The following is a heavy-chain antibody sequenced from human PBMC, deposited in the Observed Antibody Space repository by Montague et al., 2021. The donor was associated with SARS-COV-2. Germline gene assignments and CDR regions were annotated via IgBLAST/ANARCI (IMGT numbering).Heavy chain of an antibody. CDR3: ARDVAMAYHYYGMDV. CDR1: GFSFSDYY. Sequence: SLRLSFSASGFSFSDYYMSWIRQAPGKGLEWLSYISSSSTYTNYADSVKGRFTISRDNAKNSLYLQMNSLRAEDTAVYYCARDVAMAYHYYGMDVWGQGTTVTVSS. D-gene: IGHD5-24*01. J-gene: IGHJ6*02. CDR2: ISSSSTYT. V-gene: IGHV3-11*06.